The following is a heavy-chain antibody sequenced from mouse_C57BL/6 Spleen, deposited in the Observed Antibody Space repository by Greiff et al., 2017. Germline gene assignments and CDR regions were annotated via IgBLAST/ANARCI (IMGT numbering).Heavy chain of an antibody. CDR2: ISGGGGNT. CDR1: GFTFSSYT. V-gene: IGHV5-9*01. CDR3: EKQLGHYAMDY. Sequence: EVMLVESGGGLVKPGGSLKLSCAASGFTFSSYTMSWVRQTPEKRLEWVATISGGGGNTYYPDSVKGRFTISRDNAENTLYLQMSSLRAEDTALYYCEKQLGHYAMDYWGQGTSVTVSS. J-gene: IGHJ4*01.